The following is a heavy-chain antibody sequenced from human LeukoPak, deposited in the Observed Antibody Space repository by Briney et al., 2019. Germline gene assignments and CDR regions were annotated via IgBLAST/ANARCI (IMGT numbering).Heavy chain of an antibody. D-gene: IGHD3-16*01. J-gene: IGHJ3*02. CDR1: GGSISSYY. CDR3: ARNLRGGAFDI. V-gene: IGHV4-59*12. Sequence: PSETLSLTCTVFGGSISSYYWSWIRQPPGKGLEWIGYIYYRGSTNYNPSLKSLVTISVDTSKNQFSLKLSSVTAADTAVYYCARNLRGGAFDIWGQGTMVTVSS. CDR2: IYYRGST.